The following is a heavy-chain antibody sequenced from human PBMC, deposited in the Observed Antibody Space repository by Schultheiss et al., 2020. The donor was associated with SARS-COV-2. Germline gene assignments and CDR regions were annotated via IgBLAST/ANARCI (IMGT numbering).Heavy chain of an antibody. D-gene: IGHD3-22*01. CDR2: IYYSGST. CDR1: GGSISSSSYY. J-gene: IGHJ3*02. V-gene: IGHV4-61*01. CDR3: ARAYYYDSSGYSDAFDI. Sequence: SETLSLTCTVSGGSISSSSYYWSWIRQPPGKGLEWIGYIYYSGSTNYNPSLKSRVTISVDTSKNQFSLKLSSVTAADTAVYYCARAYYYDSSGYSDAFDIWGQGTMVTVSS.